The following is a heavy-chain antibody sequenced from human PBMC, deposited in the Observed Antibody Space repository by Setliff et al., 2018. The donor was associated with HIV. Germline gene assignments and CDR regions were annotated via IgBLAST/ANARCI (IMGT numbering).Heavy chain of an antibody. D-gene: IGHD3-22*01. CDR3: ARALWRDSSGPFHF. V-gene: IGHV5-51*01. J-gene: IGHJ4*02. Sequence: PGESLKISCETSGYSFTTHWIGWVRQMPGKGLEWMGVNYPGDSHTTDSPSFQGQVTNPADKSISTADLHWSTLKASDTATYYCARALWRDSSGPFHFWGQGTLVTVSS. CDR1: GYSFTTHW. CDR2: NYPGDSHT.